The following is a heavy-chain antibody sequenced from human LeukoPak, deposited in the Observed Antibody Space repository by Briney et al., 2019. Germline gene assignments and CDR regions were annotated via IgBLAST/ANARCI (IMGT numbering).Heavy chain of an antibody. D-gene: IGHD6-13*01. CDR1: GFTFSSYA. J-gene: IGHJ3*02. CDR2: ISSTGIGT. V-gene: IGHV3-23*01. CDR3: AKGPPPYSSSWYPDAFDI. Sequence: PGGSLRLSCATSGFTFSSYAMSWVRQAPGKGLEWVSAISSTGIGTYYADSVKGRFTISRDNSKNTLYLQMNSLRAEDTAVYYCAKGPPPYSSSWYPDAFDIWGQGTMVTVSS.